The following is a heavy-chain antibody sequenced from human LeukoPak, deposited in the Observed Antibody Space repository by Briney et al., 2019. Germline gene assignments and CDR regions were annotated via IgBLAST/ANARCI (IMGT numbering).Heavy chain of an antibody. CDR3: AKDSHSGSYYYYYYYYMDV. CDR1: GFTFNSYG. CDR2: IRYDGSNK. J-gene: IGHJ6*03. Sequence: GGSLRLSCAASGFTFNSYGMHWVRQAPGKGLEWVAFIRYDGSNKYYADSVKGRFTISRDNSKNTLYLQMNSLRAEDTAVYYCAKDSHSGSYYYYYYYYMDVWGKGTTVTISS. V-gene: IGHV3-30*02. D-gene: IGHD1-26*01.